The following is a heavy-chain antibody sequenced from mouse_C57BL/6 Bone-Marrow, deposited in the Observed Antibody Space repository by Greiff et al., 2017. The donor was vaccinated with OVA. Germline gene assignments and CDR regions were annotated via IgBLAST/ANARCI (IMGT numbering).Heavy chain of an antibody. CDR3: APEDSGGAY. V-gene: IGHV1-81*01. CDR1: GYTFTSYG. CDR2: IYPRSGNT. J-gene: IGHJ3*01. Sequence: QVQLQHSGAELARPGASVKLSCKASGYTFTSYGISWVKQRTGQGLEWIGEIYPRSGNTYYNEKFKGKATLTADKSSSTAYMELRSLTSEDSAVYFCAPEDSGGAYWGQGTLVTVSA.